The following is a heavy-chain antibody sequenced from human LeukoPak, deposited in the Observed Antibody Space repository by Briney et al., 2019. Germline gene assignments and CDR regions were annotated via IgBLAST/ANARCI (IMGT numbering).Heavy chain of an antibody. J-gene: IGHJ4*02. CDR3: ARGLRRQWLVLGY. CDR1: RYTFTSYD. D-gene: IGHD6-19*01. CDR2: MNPNSGNT. V-gene: IGHV1-8*01. Sequence: AASVKVSCKASRYTFTSYDINWVRQATGQGLEWMGWMNPNSGNTGYAQKFQGRVTMTRNTSISTAYMELSSLRSEDTAVYYCARGLRRQWLVLGYWGQGTLVTVSS.